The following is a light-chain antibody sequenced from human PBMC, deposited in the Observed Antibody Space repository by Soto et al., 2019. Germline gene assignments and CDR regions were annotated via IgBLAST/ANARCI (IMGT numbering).Light chain of an antibody. CDR2: DAS. J-gene: IGKJ2*01. Sequence: EIVLTQSPATLSLSPGERANLSCRASQSVGTDLVWYQHKPGQPPRLLIYDASTRASGIPVRFSGSGSETDFSLTVFNLEPDDFAVYYCQRRSNWPGTFGQGTKVDIK. CDR3: QRRSNWPGT. CDR1: QSVGTD. V-gene: IGKV3-11*01.